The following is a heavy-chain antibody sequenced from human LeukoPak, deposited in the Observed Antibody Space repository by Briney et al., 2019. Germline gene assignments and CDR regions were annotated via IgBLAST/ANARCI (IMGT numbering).Heavy chain of an antibody. J-gene: IGHJ4*02. V-gene: IGHV1-2*02. CDR2: LNPDSGGT. CDR1: GYAFTGFF. Sequence: ASVRVSCKASGYAFTGFFMHWVPQAPGQGLEWVGWLNPDSGGTKYAPKFQGRATMTRDTSIRKAYMEMTRLRPDDTAVNYCARVARFQRNIPSPGSELGYWGQGTLVTVSS. CDR3: ARVARFQRNIPSPGSELGY. D-gene: IGHD3-10*01.